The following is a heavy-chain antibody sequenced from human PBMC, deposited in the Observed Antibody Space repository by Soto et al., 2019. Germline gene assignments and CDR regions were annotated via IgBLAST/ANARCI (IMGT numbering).Heavy chain of an antibody. Sequence: GASVKVSCKVSGYTLTELSMHWVRQAPGKGLEWMGGFDPEDGETIYAQKFQGRVTMTEDTSTDTAYMELSSLRSEDTAVYYCATDAPGPDAFDIWGQGEMVTVSS. V-gene: IGHV1-24*01. J-gene: IGHJ3*02. CDR3: ATDAPGPDAFDI. CDR1: GYTLTELS. CDR2: FDPEDGET.